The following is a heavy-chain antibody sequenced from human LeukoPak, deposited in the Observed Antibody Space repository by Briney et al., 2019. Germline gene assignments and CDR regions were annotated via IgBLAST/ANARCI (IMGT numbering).Heavy chain of an antibody. J-gene: IGHJ6*02. CDR2: INHSGST. D-gene: IGHD3-22*01. CDR3: ARGFNYYDSSGYYYISGMDV. Sequence: SETLSLTCAVYGGSFSGYYWSWIRQPPGKGLEWIGEINHSGSTNYNPSLKSRVTISVDTSKDQFSLKLSSVTAADTAVYYCARGFNYYDSSGYYYISGMDVWGQGTTVTVSS. V-gene: IGHV4-34*01. CDR1: GGSFSGYY.